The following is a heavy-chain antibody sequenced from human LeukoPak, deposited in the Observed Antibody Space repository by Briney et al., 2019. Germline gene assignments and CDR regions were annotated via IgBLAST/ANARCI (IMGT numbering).Heavy chain of an antibody. CDR2: ISSGGTNI. Sequence: NPGGSLRLSCAASGFTFSSYTMNWVRQAPGKGLEWVSSISSGGTNIYHADSVKGRFTISRDNAKNSLYLQMNSLRAEDTAVYYCARGTQGGSGAYWASYYFDYWGQGTLVTVSS. V-gene: IGHV3-21*01. D-gene: IGHD3-10*01. J-gene: IGHJ4*02. CDR1: GFTFSSYT. CDR3: ARGTQGGSGAYWASYYFDY.